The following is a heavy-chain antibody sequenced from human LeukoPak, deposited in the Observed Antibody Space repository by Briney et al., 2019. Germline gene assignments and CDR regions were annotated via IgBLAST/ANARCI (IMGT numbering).Heavy chain of an antibody. V-gene: IGHV1-69*04. CDR2: IIPILGIA. D-gene: IGHD5-24*01. Sequence: SVTVSCKSSGYSFTSYYMPWLRQAPGQGLEWMGRIIPILGIANYAQTFQGRGTITADKSKSTAYLELSSLRSEDTAVYYCARDGYNLAFDYWGQGTLVTVSS. J-gene: IGHJ4*02. CDR3: ARDGYNLAFDY. CDR1: GYSFTSYY.